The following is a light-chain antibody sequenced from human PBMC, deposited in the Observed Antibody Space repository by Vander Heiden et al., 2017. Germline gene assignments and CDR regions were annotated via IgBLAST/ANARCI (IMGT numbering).Light chain of an antibody. CDR3: QQYGSSPQGFT. CDR1: QSVSSSY. Sequence: VLTPSPATLSLSPGERATLSCRASQSVSSSYLAGYQQKPGQGPRLLIYGASSRATGIPDRFSGSGSGTDFTLTSSRLQPEDVAAYYCQQYGSSPQGFTFGPGTKVDIK. V-gene: IGKV3-20*01. J-gene: IGKJ3*01. CDR2: GAS.